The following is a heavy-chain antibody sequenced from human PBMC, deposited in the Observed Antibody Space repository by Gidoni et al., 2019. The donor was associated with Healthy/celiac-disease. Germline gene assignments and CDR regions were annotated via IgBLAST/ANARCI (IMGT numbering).Heavy chain of an antibody. D-gene: IGHD2-15*01. J-gene: IGHJ6*02. Sequence: EVQLVESGGGLDKPGGSLRVACAASGVAFSSYIMNWVRQAPGKGLEWVSSISSSSNYIYYAVSVKCRCIISRDNAKISLYLLMNSLRAEDTAVCYCAIGRLCSGGSCFIFYYYGMFVRAQGTTVTVSS. CDR2: ISSSSNYI. CDR3: AIGRLCSGGSCFIFYYYGMFV. V-gene: IGHV3-21*01. CDR1: GVAFSSYI.